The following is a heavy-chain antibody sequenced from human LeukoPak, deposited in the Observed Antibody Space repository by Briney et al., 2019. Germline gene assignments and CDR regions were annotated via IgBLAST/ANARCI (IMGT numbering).Heavy chain of an antibody. D-gene: IGHD6-6*01. V-gene: IGHV1-2*06. CDR3: ARDQRTYYSSSSTSDY. Sequence: ASVKVSCKASGYTFTSYDINWVRQATGQGLEWMGRINPNSGGTNYAQKFQGRVTMTRDTSISTAYMELSRLRSDDTAVYYCARDQRTYYSSSSTSDYWGQGTLVTVSS. J-gene: IGHJ4*02. CDR2: INPNSGGT. CDR1: GYTFTSYD.